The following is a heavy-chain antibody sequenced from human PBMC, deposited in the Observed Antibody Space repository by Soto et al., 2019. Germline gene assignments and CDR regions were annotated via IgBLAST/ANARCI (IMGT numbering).Heavy chain of an antibody. D-gene: IGHD2-2*01. J-gene: IGHJ5*02. Sequence: ASVKVSCKASGYTFTTYDISWVRQAPGQGLEWMGRISAYNGDTNYAQKLQGRVTMTTDTSTSTAYMELRSLRSDDTAVYYCARVGGYCSSTTCYRWFDPWGQGTLVTVP. CDR3: ARVGGYCSSTTCYRWFDP. V-gene: IGHV1-18*04. CDR2: ISAYNGDT. CDR1: GYTFTTYD.